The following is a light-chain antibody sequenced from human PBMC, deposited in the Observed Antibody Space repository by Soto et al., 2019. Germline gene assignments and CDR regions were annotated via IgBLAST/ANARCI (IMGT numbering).Light chain of an antibody. Sequence: EIVLTQSPATLSLSPGERATLSCRASPSPSGYLAWYQQRPGQAPRLLIYDASSRANGIPARFTGSGSGTVFSLTISSLEPEDFAVYYCQQGSTWPTFGQGTRVDIK. CDR1: PSPSGY. V-gene: IGKV3-11*01. J-gene: IGKJ1*01. CDR3: QQGSTWPT. CDR2: DAS.